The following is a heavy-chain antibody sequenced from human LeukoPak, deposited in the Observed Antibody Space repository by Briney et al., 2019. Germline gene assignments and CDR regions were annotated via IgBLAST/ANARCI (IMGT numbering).Heavy chain of an antibody. CDR1: GYSFTSHW. D-gene: IGHD4-17*01. J-gene: IGHJ3*01. CDR3: ARGHDYGKQGVAVDV. Sequence: GESLKVSWNGSGYSFTSHWICWVRQMPGKGLEWMGIIYPGDSDTRYSPSFQGQVTISADKSISTAYLQWTSLKASDTAMYYCARGHDYGKQGVAVDVWGQGTMVTVSS. V-gene: IGHV5-51*01. CDR2: IYPGDSDT.